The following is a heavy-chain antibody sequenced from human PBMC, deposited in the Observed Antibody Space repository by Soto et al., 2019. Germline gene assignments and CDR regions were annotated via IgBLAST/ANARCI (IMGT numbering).Heavy chain of an antibody. CDR3: ANIRNVVYAHNAY. CDR2: ISYDGSNK. J-gene: IGHJ4*02. V-gene: IGHV3-30*18. CDR1: GFTFGSYG. Sequence: GGSLRLSCAASGFTFGSYGMHWVRQAPGKGLEWVAVISYDGSNKYYADSVRGRFAISRDNSNNMLCLQMNSLRAEDTAVYYCANIRNVVYAHNAYWGQGTLVTVSS. D-gene: IGHD2-8*02.